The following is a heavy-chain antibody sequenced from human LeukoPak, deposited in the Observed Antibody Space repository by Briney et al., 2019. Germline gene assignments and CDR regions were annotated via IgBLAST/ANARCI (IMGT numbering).Heavy chain of an antibody. CDR2: IYTSRST. V-gene: IGHV4-4*07. CDR3: ARAFWDGGNFDY. Sequence: SETLSLTCTVSAGSISSYYWRWLRQPAGKGLEWIRRIYTSRSTNYHPSLKSRVTMSVDTSKNQFSLKLSSVTAADTAVYYCARAFWDGGNFDYWGQGNLVTVSS. J-gene: IGHJ4*02. CDR1: AGSISSYY. D-gene: IGHD4-23*01.